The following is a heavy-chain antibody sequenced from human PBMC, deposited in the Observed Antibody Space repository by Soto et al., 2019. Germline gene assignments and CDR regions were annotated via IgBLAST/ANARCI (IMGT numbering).Heavy chain of an antibody. Sequence: GSLRLSCAASGFTFTNYAMTWARQAPGKGLEWVSSLLRSGSTTYYADSVKGRFTISSDISANSLYLQMDSLRAEDTAVYYCAKGAVSGDGIWLLDSWGQGTVVTVSS. V-gene: IGHV3-23*01. CDR3: AKGAVSGDGIWLLDS. CDR1: GFTFTNYA. D-gene: IGHD4-17*01. J-gene: IGHJ4*02. CDR2: LLRSGSTT.